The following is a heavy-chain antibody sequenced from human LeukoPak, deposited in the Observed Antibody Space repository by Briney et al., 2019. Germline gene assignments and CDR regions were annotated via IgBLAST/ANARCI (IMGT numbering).Heavy chain of an antibody. Sequence: KSSETLSLTCIVSGGSISSYYWSWIRQLPGKGLGWMGYIYYSGSTNYNPSLQSRVTISVDTSKNQFSLKLSSVTAADTAVYYCARGTASSVYAFDIWGQGTMVTVSS. CDR1: GGSISSYY. CDR3: ARGTASSVYAFDI. V-gene: IGHV4-59*01. J-gene: IGHJ3*02. CDR2: IYYSGST. D-gene: IGHD6-13*01.